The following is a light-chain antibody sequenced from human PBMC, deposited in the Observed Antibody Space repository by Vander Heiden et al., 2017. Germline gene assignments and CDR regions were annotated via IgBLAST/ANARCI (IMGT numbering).Light chain of an antibody. CDR3: QQYNNWPLT. CDR1: QSVSSN. V-gene: IGKV3-15*01. J-gene: IGKJ3*01. CDR2: GAS. Sequence: EIVMQLSPATLSVSPGERATLSCRASQSVSSNLAWYQQKPGQAPRLLIYGASTRATGIPARFSGSGSGTEFTLTISSLQSEDFAVYYCQQYNNWPLTFGPGTKVEIK.